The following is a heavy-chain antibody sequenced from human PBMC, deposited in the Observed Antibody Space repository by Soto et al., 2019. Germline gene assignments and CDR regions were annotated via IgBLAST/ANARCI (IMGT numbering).Heavy chain of an antibody. Sequence: QVQLVQSGAEVKKPGAAVKVSCKASGYTFTTYYIHWVRQAPGQGLEWMGIINPSGGNTDYAQKFQGRVTMTRDTSTSTVYMELSRLRSEDTAVYYCARSSSGPGAFDIWGQGTMVTVSS. CDR2: INPSGGNT. J-gene: IGHJ3*02. CDR3: ARSSSGPGAFDI. CDR1: GYTFTTYY. V-gene: IGHV1-46*01.